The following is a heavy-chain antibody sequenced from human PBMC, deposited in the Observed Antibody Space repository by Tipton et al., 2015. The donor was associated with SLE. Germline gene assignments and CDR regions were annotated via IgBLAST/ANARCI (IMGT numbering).Heavy chain of an antibody. Sequence: LSLTCTVSGGSISSHYWSWIRQPPGKGLEWIGYIYYSGNTNYNPSLKSRVTISVDTSKNQFSLKLSSVTAADTAVYYCARDIIAAAGTGAFDIWGQGTMVTVSS. CDR3: ARDIIAAAGTGAFDI. V-gene: IGHV4-59*11. CDR2: IYYSGNT. D-gene: IGHD6-13*01. CDR1: GGSISSHY. J-gene: IGHJ3*02.